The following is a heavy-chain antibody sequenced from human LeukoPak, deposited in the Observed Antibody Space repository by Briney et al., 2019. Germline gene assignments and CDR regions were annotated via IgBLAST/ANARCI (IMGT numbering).Heavy chain of an antibody. CDR1: GGTFSSYA. V-gene: IGHV1-69*05. CDR3: ARDQLVVVAATRAYGMDV. J-gene: IGHJ6*02. CDR2: IISIFGTA. D-gene: IGHD2-15*01. Sequence: ASVKVSCKASGGTFSSYAISWVRQAPGQGLEWMGGIISIFGTANYAQKFQGRVTITTDESTSTAYMELSSLRSEDTAVYYCARDQLVVVAATRAYGMDVWGQGTTVTVSS.